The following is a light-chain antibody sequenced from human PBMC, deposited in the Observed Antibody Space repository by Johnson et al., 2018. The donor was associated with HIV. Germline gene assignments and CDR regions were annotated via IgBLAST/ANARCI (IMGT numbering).Light chain of an antibody. Sequence: QSVLTQPPSVSAAPGQKVTISCSGSSSNIGSTSVSWYQQLPGTAPKLLIYENNKRPSGIPDRFSGSKSGTSATLGITGLQTGDEADYYCGTWDASLSAGVFGTGTKVIVL. V-gene: IGLV1-51*02. CDR2: ENN. CDR1: SSNIGSTS. CDR3: GTWDASLSAGV. J-gene: IGLJ1*01.